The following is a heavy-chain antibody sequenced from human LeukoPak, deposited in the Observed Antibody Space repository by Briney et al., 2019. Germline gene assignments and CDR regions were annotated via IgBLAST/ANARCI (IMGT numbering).Heavy chain of an antibody. CDR3: ARGGGFDFWADYYYYMDV. V-gene: IGHV1-69*05. CDR1: GGTFSSYA. D-gene: IGHD3/OR15-3a*01. Sequence: ASVKVSCKASGGTFSSYAISWMRQAPGQGLEWIGGIIPIFGTANYAQKFQGRVTITTDESTSTAYMELSSLRSEDTAVYYCARGGGFDFWADYYYYMDVWGKGTTVTVSS. J-gene: IGHJ6*03. CDR2: IIPIFGTA.